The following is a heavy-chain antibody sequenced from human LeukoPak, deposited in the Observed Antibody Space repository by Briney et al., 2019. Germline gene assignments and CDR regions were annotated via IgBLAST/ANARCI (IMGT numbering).Heavy chain of an antibody. CDR2: IYSGGGT. CDR1: GFTFSSYA. J-gene: IGHJ4*02. Sequence: GGSLRLSCVVSGFTFSSYAMSWVRQVPGKGLEWVSFIYSGGGTYSTDSVKGRFSISRDNSKNMLYLQLNSLRAEDTAVFYCAGYSSGYYLDYWGQGTLVTVSS. CDR3: AGYSSGYYLDY. D-gene: IGHD3-3*01. V-gene: IGHV3-23*01.